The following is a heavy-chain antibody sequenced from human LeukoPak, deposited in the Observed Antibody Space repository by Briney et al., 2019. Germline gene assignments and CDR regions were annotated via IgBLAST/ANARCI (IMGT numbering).Heavy chain of an antibody. CDR3: ARGSCSGGSCYSDNRFDY. Sequence: ASVKVSCKASGYTFTSYDINWVRQATGQGLEWMGWINPNRGGTNYAQKFQGRVTMTTDTSTSTAYMELRSLRSDDTAVYYCARGSCSGGSCYSDNRFDYWGQGTLVTVSS. CDR1: GYTFTSYD. J-gene: IGHJ4*02. CDR2: INPNRGGT. V-gene: IGHV1-8*01. D-gene: IGHD2-15*01.